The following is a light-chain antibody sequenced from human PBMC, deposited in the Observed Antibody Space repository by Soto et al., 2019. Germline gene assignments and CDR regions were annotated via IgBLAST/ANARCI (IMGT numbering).Light chain of an antibody. CDR3: ETWDSNTRA. V-gene: IGLV4-60*03. J-gene: IGLJ2*01. CDR2: LEGSGSY. Sequence: QSVLTQSSSASASVGSSVKVTCTLSSGHSSNIIAWHQQQPGKAPRYLMKLEGSGSYNKGSGVPDRFSGSSSGADRYLTISNLQSEDEADYYCETWDSNTRAFGGGTKVTVL. CDR1: SGHSSNI.